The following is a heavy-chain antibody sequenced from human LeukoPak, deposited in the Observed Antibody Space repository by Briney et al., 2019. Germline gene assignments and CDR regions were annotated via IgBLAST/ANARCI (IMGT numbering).Heavy chain of an antibody. CDR3: ARFPYSEGFDY. CDR2: IAASGTT. J-gene: IGHJ4*02. CDR1: GGSIESYY. Sequence: SETLSLTCSVSGGSIESYYWSWIRQPPGKGLEFIGYIAASGTTKHNPSLKSRVTLSMDTSKNQFSLKLRSVTAADTAVYFCARFPYSEGFDYWGQGTQVIVSS. V-gene: IGHV4-4*08. D-gene: IGHD3-9*01.